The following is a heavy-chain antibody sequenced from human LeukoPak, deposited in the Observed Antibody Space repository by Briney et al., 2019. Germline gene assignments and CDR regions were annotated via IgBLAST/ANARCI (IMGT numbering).Heavy chain of an antibody. J-gene: IGHJ6*02. CDR1: GFTFSSYA. V-gene: IGHV3-30-3*01. D-gene: IGHD4-17*01. CDR2: ISYDGSNK. CDR3: AREGDYGDYVSHPSPCYYYGMDV. Sequence: GGSLRLSCAASGFTFSSYAMHWVRQAPGKGLEWVAVISYDGSNKYYADSVKGRFTISRDNSKNTLYLQMNSLRAEDTAVYYCAREGDYGDYVSHPSPCYYYGMDVWGQGTTVTVSS.